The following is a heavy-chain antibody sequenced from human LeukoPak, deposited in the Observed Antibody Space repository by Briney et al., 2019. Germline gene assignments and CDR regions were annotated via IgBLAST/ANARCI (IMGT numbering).Heavy chain of an antibody. V-gene: IGHV3-53*01. Sequence: GGSLRLSCAASGFTVSSNYMSWVRQAPGKGLEWVSVIYSGGSTYYADSVKGRFTISRDNAKNSLYLQMNSLRAEDTAVYYCARAWDSSGYFAWGKGTTVTVSS. J-gene: IGHJ6*04. CDR2: IYSGGST. CDR1: GFTVSSNY. CDR3: ARAWDSSGYFA. D-gene: IGHD3-22*01.